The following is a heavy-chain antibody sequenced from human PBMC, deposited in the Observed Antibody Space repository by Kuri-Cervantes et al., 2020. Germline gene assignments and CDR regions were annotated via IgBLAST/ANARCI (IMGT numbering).Heavy chain of an antibody. CDR3: AKDLGAGATFTHDY. D-gene: IGHD1-26*01. CDR2: ISGSGGST. V-gene: IGHV3-23*01. Sequence: GESLKISCAASGFTFSSYAMSWVRQAPGKGLEWVSAISGSGGSTYYADSVKGRFTIYRDNSKNTLYLQMNSLRAEDTAVYYCAKDLGAGATFTHDYWGHGNPV. J-gene: IGHJ4*01. CDR1: GFTFSSYA.